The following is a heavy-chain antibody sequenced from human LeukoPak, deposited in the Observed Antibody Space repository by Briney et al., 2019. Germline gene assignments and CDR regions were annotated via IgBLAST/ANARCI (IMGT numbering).Heavy chain of an antibody. D-gene: IGHD3-16*02. CDR2: INPNSGGT. Sequence: ASVKVSCKASGYTFTGYYMHWVRQAPGQGLEWMGWINPNSGGTNYAQKFQGRVTMTGDTSISTAYMELSRLRSDDTAVYYCARDYDYVWGSYPHDAFDIWGQGTMVTVSS. CDR1: GYTFTGYY. CDR3: ARDYDYVWGSYPHDAFDI. J-gene: IGHJ3*02. V-gene: IGHV1-2*02.